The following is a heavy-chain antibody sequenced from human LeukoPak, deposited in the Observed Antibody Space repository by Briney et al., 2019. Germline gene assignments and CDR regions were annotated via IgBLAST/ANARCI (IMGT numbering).Heavy chain of an antibody. CDR3: ARSPPHYYGSGSYYRD. J-gene: IGHJ4*02. CDR1: GYTFTSYY. V-gene: IGHV1-46*01. D-gene: IGHD3-10*01. Sequence: ASVKVSCKASGYTFTSYYMHWVRQAPGQGLEWMGIINPSGGSTSYAQKFQGRVTMTRDTSTGTVYMELSSLRSEDTAVYYCARSPPHYYGSGSYYRDWGQGTLVTVSS. CDR2: INPSGGST.